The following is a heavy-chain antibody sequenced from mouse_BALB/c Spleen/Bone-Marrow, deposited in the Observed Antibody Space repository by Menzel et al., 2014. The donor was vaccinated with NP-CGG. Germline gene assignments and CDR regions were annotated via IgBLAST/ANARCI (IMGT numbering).Heavy chain of an antibody. CDR2: IDPRSGGT. V-gene: IGHV1-54*03. Sequence: VQLQQSGAELVRPGTSVKVSCKASGYAFTNYLIEWVKQRPGQGLEWIGVIDPRSGGTDYNEKFKGKAPLTADKSSSTAYMQLNSLTSGDSAVYFCARGGITTVVPYSMDYWGQETSVTVSS. J-gene: IGHJ4*01. CDR1: GYAFTNYL. D-gene: IGHD1-1*01. CDR3: ARGGITTVVPYSMDY.